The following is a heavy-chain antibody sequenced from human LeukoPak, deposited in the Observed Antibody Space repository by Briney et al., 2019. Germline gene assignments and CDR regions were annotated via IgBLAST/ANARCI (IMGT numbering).Heavy chain of an antibody. V-gene: IGHV3-11*01. CDR2: ISSSGSTI. J-gene: IGHJ4*02. CDR1: GFTFSVYY. D-gene: IGHD2-15*01. CDR3: ARKGRSTPTPGY. Sequence: GSSRILSCSSSGFTFSVYYMSGIGQAPGKGLEGVSYISSSGSTIYYADSVKGRFTISRDNAKNSLYLQMNSLRAEDTAVYYCARKGRSTPTPGYWGQGTLVTVSS.